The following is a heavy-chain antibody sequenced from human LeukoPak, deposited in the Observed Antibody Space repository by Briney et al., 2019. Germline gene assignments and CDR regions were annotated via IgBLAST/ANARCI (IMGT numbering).Heavy chain of an antibody. Sequence: GGSLRLSCAASGFTFDDYAMHWVRQAPGKGLEWVSLISWDGGSTYYADSVKGRFTISRDNSKNSLYLQMNSLRAEDTALYYCAKDKSEDYSSGWYNNYFDYWGQGTLVTVSS. V-gene: IGHV3-43D*03. D-gene: IGHD6-19*01. CDR3: AKDKSEDYSSGWYNNYFDY. J-gene: IGHJ4*02. CDR2: ISWDGGST. CDR1: GFTFDDYA.